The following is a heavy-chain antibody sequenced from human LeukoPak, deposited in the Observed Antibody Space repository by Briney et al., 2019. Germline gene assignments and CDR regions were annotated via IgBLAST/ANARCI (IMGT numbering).Heavy chain of an antibody. J-gene: IGHJ4*02. CDR2: IRGKADSYAT. CDR3: ATFPSGSWSAY. Sequence: GGSLRLSCAASGFTFSDSGIHWVRQASGKGLEWVGHIRGKADSYATGYAASVKGRFTITRDDSENTAYLQMNSLKTEDTAVYYCATFPSGSWSAYWGQGTLVTVSS. CDR1: GFTFSDSG. V-gene: IGHV3-73*01. D-gene: IGHD1-26*01.